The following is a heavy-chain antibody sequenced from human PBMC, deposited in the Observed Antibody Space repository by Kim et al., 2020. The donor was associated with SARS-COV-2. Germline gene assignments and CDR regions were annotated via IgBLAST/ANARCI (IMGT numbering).Heavy chain of an antibody. Sequence: GGSLRLSCAASGFTFSSYGMHWVRQAPGKGLEWVAVIWYDGSNKYYADSVKGRFTISRDNSKNTLYLQMNSLRAEDTAVYYCARGRSSGYLAIGAFDIWGQGTMVTVSS. J-gene: IGHJ3*02. CDR2: IWYDGSNK. D-gene: IGHD3-3*01. CDR3: ARGRSSGYLAIGAFDI. V-gene: IGHV3-33*01. CDR1: GFTFSSYG.